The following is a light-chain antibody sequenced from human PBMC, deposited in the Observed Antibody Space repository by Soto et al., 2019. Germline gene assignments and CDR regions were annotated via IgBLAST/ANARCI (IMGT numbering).Light chain of an antibody. CDR2: SNN. CDR1: SSNIGAGYD. CDR3: QSYDSSLSTYV. J-gene: IGLJ1*01. V-gene: IGLV1-40*01. Sequence: QPVLTQPPSVSGAPGQRVTISCTGTSSNIGAGYDVHWYHQLPGTAPKLLIYSNNSRPSGVPDRFSGSKSGTSASLAITGLQAEDEADYFCQSYDSSLSTYVFGSGTKLTVL.